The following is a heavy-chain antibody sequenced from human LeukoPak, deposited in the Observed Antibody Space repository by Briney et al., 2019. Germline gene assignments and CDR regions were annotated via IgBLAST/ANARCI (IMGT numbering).Heavy chain of an antibody. CDR1: GFTVSNNY. CDR3: ARVRYYDSSGYLIYYFDY. V-gene: IGHV3-23*01. CDR2: ISGSGGST. D-gene: IGHD3-22*01. J-gene: IGHJ4*02. Sequence: PGGSLRLSCAASGFTVSNNYMTWVRQAPGKGLEWVSAISGSGGSTYYADSVKGRFTISRDNSKNTLYLQMNSLRAEDTAVYYCARVRYYDSSGYLIYYFDYWGQGTLVTVSS.